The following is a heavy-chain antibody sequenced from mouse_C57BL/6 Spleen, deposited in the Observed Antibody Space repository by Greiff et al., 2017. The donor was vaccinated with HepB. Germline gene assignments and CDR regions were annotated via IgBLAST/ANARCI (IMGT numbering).Heavy chain of an antibody. D-gene: IGHD2-4*01. CDR1: GYTFTSYW. CDR2: IDPSDSYT. Sequence: VQLQESGAELVKPGASVKLSCKASGYTFTSYWMQWVKQRPGQGLEWIGEIDPSDSYTNYNQKFKGKATLTVDTSSSTAYMQLSSLTSEDSAVYYCARFDYDPAWFAYWGQGTLVTVSA. V-gene: IGHV1-50*01. CDR3: ARFDYDPAWFAY. J-gene: IGHJ3*01.